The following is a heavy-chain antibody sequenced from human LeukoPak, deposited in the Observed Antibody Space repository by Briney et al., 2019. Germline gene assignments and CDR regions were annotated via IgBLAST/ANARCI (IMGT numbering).Heavy chain of an antibody. V-gene: IGHV6-1*01. CDR1: GDSVSSNSAT. J-gene: IGHJ2*01. CDR3: ARDGMAVAVGYFDL. CDR2: TYYRSKWYN. Sequence: PSQTLSLTCAISGDSVSSNSATWNWIRQSPSRGLEWLGRTYYRSKWYNDYAASVKSRITIKPDTSKSQFSLQLNSVTPEDTAVYYCARDGMAVAVGYFDLWGRGTLVTVSS. D-gene: IGHD6-19*01.